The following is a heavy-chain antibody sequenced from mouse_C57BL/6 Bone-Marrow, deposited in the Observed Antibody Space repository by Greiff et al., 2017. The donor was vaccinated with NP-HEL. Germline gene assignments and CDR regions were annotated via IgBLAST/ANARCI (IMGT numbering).Heavy chain of an antibody. V-gene: IGHV1-52*01. CDR2: IDPSDSET. CDR1: GYTFTSYW. J-gene: IGHJ3*01. CDR3: ARYDGYLAWFAY. D-gene: IGHD2-3*01. Sequence: QVQLQQPGAELVRPGSSVKLSCKASGYTFTSYWMHWVKPRPIQGLEWIGNIDPSDSETHYNQKFKDKATLTVDKSSSTAYMQLSSLTSEDSAVYYCARYDGYLAWFAYWGQGTLVTVSA.